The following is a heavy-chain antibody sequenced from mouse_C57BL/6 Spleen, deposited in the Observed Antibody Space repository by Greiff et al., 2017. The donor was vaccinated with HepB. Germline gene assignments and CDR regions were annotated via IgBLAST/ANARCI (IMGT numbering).Heavy chain of an antibody. J-gene: IGHJ2*01. Sequence: QVQLQQPGAELVKPGASVKLSCKASGYTFTSYWMHWVKQRPGQGLEWIGNINPSNGGTNYNEKFKSKATLTVDKSSSTAYMQLSSLTSEDSAVYYCAEMAYDYGRFDYWGQGTTLTVSS. V-gene: IGHV1-53*01. CDR1: GYTFTSYW. D-gene: IGHD2-4*01. CDR3: AEMAYDYGRFDY. CDR2: INPSNGGT.